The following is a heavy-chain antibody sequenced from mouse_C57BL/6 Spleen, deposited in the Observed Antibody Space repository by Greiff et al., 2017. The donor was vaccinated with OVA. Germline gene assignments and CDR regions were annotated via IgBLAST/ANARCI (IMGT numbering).Heavy chain of an antibody. CDR3: ARYYGPGAMDY. CDR1: GYTFTSYW. J-gene: IGHJ4*01. V-gene: IGHV1-69*01. D-gene: IGHD1-1*01. Sequence: QVQLQQPGAELVMPGASVKLSCKASGYTFTSYWMHWVKQRPGQGLEWIGEIDPSDSYTNYNQKFKGKSTVTVDKSSSTAYMQLSSLTSEDSAVYYCARYYGPGAMDYWGQGTSVTVSS. CDR2: IDPSDSYT.